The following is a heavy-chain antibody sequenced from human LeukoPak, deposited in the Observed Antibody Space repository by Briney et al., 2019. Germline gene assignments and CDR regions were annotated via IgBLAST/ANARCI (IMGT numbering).Heavy chain of an antibody. CDR2: ISGSGGST. J-gene: IGHJ4*02. CDR1: GFTFSSYA. V-gene: IGHV3-23*01. CDR3: ARLYSSSCPDY. D-gene: IGHD6-13*01. Sequence: GGSLRLSCAASGFTFSSYAMSWVRQAPGKGLEWVSAISGSGGSTYYADSVKGRFTISRDNAKNSLYLQMNSLRAEDTALYYCARLYSSSCPDYWGQGTLVTVSS.